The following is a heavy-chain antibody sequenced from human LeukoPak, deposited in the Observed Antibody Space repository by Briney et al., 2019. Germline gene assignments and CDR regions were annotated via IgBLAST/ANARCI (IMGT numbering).Heavy chain of an antibody. CDR1: GFTFSSYA. D-gene: IGHD3-10*01. V-gene: IGHV3-30*04. J-gene: IGHJ3*02. Sequence: PGGSLRLSCAASGFTFSSYAMHWVRQAPGKGLEWVAVISYDGSNKYYADSVKGRFTISRDNSKNTLYLQMNSLRAEDTAVYYCARGEYYGSGSLDAFDIWGQGTMVTVSS. CDR2: ISYDGSNK. CDR3: ARGEYYGSGSLDAFDI.